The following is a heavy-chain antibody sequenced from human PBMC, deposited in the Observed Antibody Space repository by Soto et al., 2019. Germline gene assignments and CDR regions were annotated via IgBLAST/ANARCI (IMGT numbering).Heavy chain of an antibody. V-gene: IGHV4-34*01. CDR3: ARGADYDILTGYQNWFDP. Sequence: PSETLSLTCAVYGGSFSGYYWNWIRQPPGKGLQWIGEINHSGSTNYNPSLKSRVTISIDTSKNQFSLKLSSVTAADTAVYYCARGADYDILTGYQNWFDPWSQGTLVTVSS. CDR1: GGSFSGYY. J-gene: IGHJ5*02. CDR2: INHSGST. D-gene: IGHD3-9*01.